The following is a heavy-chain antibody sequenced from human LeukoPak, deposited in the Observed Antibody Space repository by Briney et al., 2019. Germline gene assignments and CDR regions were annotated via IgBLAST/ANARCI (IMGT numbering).Heavy chain of an antibody. Sequence: SETLSLTCTVSGGSISSGGYYWSWLRQHPGRGLEWIGYIYYSGSTYYNPSLKSRVTISVDTSKNQFSLKLSSVTAADTAVYYCARFLQYSSSWYNWFDPWGQGTLVTVSS. CDR3: ARFLQYSSSWYNWFDP. J-gene: IGHJ5*02. V-gene: IGHV4-31*03. CDR2: IYYSGST. CDR1: GGSISSGGYY. D-gene: IGHD6-13*01.